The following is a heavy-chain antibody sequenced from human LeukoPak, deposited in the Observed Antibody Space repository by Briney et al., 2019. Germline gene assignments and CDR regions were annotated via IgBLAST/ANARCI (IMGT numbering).Heavy chain of an antibody. CDR2: IYYTGST. Sequence: PSETLSLTCAVSGGSISSGSYYWGWIRQPPGKGLEWIGSIYYTGSTYYNPSLKSRVTISVDTSKNQFSLNLSSVTAADTAVYYCARLDWSNWCFDLWGRGTLVTVSS. J-gene: IGHJ2*01. D-gene: IGHD3/OR15-3a*01. V-gene: IGHV4-39*01. CDR1: GGSISSGSYY. CDR3: ARLDWSNWCFDL.